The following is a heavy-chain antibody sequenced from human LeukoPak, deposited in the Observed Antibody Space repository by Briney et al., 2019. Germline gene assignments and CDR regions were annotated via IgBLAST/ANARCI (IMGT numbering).Heavy chain of an antibody. Sequence: PGGSLRLSCAASGFTFSSYDMHWVRQATGKGLEWVPAIGTAGDTYYPGSVKGRFTISRENAKNSLYLQMNSLRAGDTAVYYRARGRRGRFDYWGQGTLVTVSS. V-gene: IGHV3-13*01. J-gene: IGHJ4*02. D-gene: IGHD3-16*01. CDR1: GFTFSSYD. CDR2: IGTAGDT. CDR3: ARGRRGRFDY.